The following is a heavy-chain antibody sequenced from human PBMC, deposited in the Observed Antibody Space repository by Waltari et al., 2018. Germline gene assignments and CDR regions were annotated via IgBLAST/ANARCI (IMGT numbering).Heavy chain of an antibody. CDR2: IYYSGST. V-gene: IGHV4-39*01. J-gene: IGHJ3*02. Sequence: QLQLQESGPGLVKPSETLSLTCTVSGGSISSSSYYWGWIRQPPGKGLEWIGSIYYSGSTYYNPSLKSRVTISVDTSKNQFSLKLSAVTAADTAVYYCARRGGSYLDAFDIWGQGTMVTVSS. D-gene: IGHD1-26*01. CDR1: GGSISSSSYY. CDR3: ARRGGSYLDAFDI.